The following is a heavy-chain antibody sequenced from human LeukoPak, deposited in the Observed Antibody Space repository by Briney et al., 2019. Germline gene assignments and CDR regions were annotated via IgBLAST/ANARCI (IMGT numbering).Heavy chain of an antibody. CDR1: GFIFSSYA. V-gene: IGHV3-23*01. Sequence: LSGGSLRLSCAASGFIFSSYAVSWVRQAPGKGLEWVSAISGSGGSTYYADSVKGRFTISRDNSKNTLYLQMNSLRAEDTAVYYCAKEERFLEWLPGFFDIWGQGTMVTVSS. D-gene: IGHD3-3*01. CDR2: ISGSGGST. J-gene: IGHJ3*02. CDR3: AKEERFLEWLPGFFDI.